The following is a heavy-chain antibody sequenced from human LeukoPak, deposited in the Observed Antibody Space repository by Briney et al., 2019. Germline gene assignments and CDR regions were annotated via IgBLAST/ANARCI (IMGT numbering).Heavy chain of an antibody. CDR1: GFTFSSYS. J-gene: IGHJ4*02. V-gene: IGHV3-48*04. D-gene: IGHD6-13*01. CDR2: ISDHGKSR. Sequence: GGSLRLSCAASGFTFSSYSMNWVRQTPGKGLEWVSYISDHGKSRNYVDSVKGRFAISRDNAKNSLYLQMNSLRVEDTAVYFCARARIAAPLLDYWGQGSLVTVSS. CDR3: ARARIAAPLLDY.